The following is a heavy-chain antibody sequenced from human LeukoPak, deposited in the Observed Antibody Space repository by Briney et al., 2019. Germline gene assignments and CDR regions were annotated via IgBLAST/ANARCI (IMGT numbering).Heavy chain of an antibody. CDR1: GYSFTNYD. Sequence: ASVKVSCKASGYSFTNYDINWVRQAAGQGLEWMGWVNPNNGDAGFSQKFQGRVTLTSNTSLTTAYMELTSLTSEDTAVYYCARGLGTYWGKDFLNWFDPWGQGTLVTVSS. CDR2: VNPNNGDA. CDR3: ARGLGTYWGKDFLNWFDP. J-gene: IGHJ5*02. D-gene: IGHD7-27*01. V-gene: IGHV1-8*02.